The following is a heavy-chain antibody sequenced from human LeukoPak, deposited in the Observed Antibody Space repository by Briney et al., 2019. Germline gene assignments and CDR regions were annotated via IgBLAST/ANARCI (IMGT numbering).Heavy chain of an antibody. CDR1: GFTFSSYA. D-gene: IGHD3-10*01. CDR2: ISGSGSST. CDR3: TRGPPDGSGNYYPGDF. Sequence: GGSLRLSCAASGFTFSSYAISWVRQAPGKGLEWVSSISGSGSSTYYADSVKGRFTISRDNAKNTLYLQMNSLRVEDTAVYYCTRGPPDGSGNYYPGDFWGQGTLVTVSS. V-gene: IGHV3-23*01. J-gene: IGHJ4*02.